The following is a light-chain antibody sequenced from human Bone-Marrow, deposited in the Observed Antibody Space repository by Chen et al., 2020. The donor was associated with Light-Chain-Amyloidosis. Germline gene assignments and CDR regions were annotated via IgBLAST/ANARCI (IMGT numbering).Light chain of an antibody. Sequence: EIVLTQSPGTLSLSPGERATLSCRASQSVSSTDLAWYPQKPGPAPRLLIYGASSRATGIPGRFSGSGSGTDFTLTISRLEPEDFAVYYCQQYGSSGITFGQGTRLEIK. J-gene: IGKJ5*01. CDR2: GAS. CDR3: QQYGSSGIT. V-gene: IGKV3-20*01. CDR1: QSVSSTD.